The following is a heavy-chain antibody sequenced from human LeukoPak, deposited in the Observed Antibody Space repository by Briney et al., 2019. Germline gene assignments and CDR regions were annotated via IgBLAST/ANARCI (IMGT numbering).Heavy chain of an antibody. CDR2: IYHSGST. D-gene: IGHD2-2*01. Sequence: PSETLSLTCAVSGGSISSSNWWSWVRQPPGKGLEWIGEIYHSGSTNYNPSLKSRVTISVDTSKNHFSLKLSSVTAADTAVYYCATYLGYCSSTSCYAGFDYWGQGTLVTVSS. CDR3: ATYLGYCSSTSCYAGFDY. V-gene: IGHV4-4*02. J-gene: IGHJ4*02. CDR1: GGSISSSNW.